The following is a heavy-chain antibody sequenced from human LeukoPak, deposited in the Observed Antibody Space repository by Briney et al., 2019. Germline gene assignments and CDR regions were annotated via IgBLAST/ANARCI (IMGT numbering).Heavy chain of an antibody. D-gene: IGHD6-13*01. J-gene: IGHJ4*02. CDR1: GGSISSYY. V-gene: IGHV4-59*01. Sequence: AETLSLTCTVSGGSISSYYWSWVRQPPGKGLEWIGYIYYSGSTNYNPSLKSRVTISVDTSKNQFSLKLSSVTAADTAVYYCARGGQQLVFPFDYWGQGTLVTVSS. CDR3: ARGGQQLVFPFDY. CDR2: IYYSGST.